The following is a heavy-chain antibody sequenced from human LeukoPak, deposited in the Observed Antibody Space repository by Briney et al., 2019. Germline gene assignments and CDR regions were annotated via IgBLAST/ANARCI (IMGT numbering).Heavy chain of an antibody. Sequence: SETLSLTCTVSGGSISSSSYYWGWIRQPPGKGLEWIGSIYYSGSTYYNPSLKSRVTISVDTSKNQFSLKLSSVTAADTAVYYCARGIRPRYQLLLPPGGRYFDYWGQGTLVTVSS. CDR3: ARGIRPRYQLLLPPGGRYFDY. J-gene: IGHJ4*02. CDR1: GGSISSSSYY. CDR2: IYYSGST. V-gene: IGHV4-39*07. D-gene: IGHD2-2*01.